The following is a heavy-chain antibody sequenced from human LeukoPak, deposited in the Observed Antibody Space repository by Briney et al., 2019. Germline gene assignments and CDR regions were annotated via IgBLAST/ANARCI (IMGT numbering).Heavy chain of an antibody. D-gene: IGHD4-11*01. J-gene: IGHJ2*01. Sequence: PSETLSLTCTVSGGSISSGDYYWSWIRQPPGKGLEWIGYIYYSGSTYYNPSLKSRVTISVDTSKNQFSLKLSSVTAADTAVYYCASTVTTVRYFDLWGRGTLVTVSS. V-gene: IGHV4-30-4*01. CDR3: ASTVTTVRYFDL. CDR1: GGSISSGDYY. CDR2: IYYSGST.